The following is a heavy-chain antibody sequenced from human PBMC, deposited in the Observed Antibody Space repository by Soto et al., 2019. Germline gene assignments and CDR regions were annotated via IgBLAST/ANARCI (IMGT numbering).Heavy chain of an antibody. V-gene: IGHV4-4*02. CDR3: ARVVFEDYGANSYYYALDV. J-gene: IGHJ6*02. D-gene: IGHD4-17*01. CDR1: GGSISNSNW. Sequence: PSETLSLTCTVSGGSISNSNWWSWVRQPPGKGLEWVGEIYRSGNTNYNPSLTDRVTISLDKSKNQFSLRLRSVTAADTAVYYCARVVFEDYGANSYYYALDVWGQGTTVTVSS. CDR2: IYRSGNT.